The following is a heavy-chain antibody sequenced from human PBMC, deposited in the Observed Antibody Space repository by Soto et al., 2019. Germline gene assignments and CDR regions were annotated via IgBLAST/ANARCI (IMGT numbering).Heavy chain of an antibody. J-gene: IGHJ4*02. CDR3: ARTYGSGDYFLPFEY. CDR2: ISVYNGNI. CDR1: GYMFNTYG. V-gene: IGHV1-18*01. Sequence: QVQLLQSGAEVKKPGASVKVSCKASGYMFNTYGITWVRQAPGQGLEWMGWISVYNGNIDYAQKFEGRVTMTTDTSTSTAYMELKSLTSHDTAVYYCARTYGSGDYFLPFEYWGQGTPVSVSS. D-gene: IGHD3-10*01.